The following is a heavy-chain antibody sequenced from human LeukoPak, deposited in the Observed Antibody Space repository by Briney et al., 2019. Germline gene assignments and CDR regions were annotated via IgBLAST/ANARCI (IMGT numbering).Heavy chain of an antibody. CDR3: AATASYNWFDS. CDR2: INSDGSST. J-gene: IGHJ5*01. CDR1: GFTFSSYW. D-gene: IGHD2-21*02. Sequence: GGSLRLSCAASGFTFSSYWMHWVRQAPGKGLVWVSRINSDGSSTSYADSVKGRFTISRDNAKNTLYLQMNSLRAEDTAVYYCAATASYNWFDSWGQGTLVTVSS. V-gene: IGHV3-74*01.